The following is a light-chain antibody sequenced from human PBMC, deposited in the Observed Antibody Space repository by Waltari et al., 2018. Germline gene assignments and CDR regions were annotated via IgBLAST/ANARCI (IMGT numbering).Light chain of an antibody. CDR1: RYNICSIT. Sequence: QSVLTQPPSASGTPGQRVSISCSGSRYNICSITVNWYQQPPGTAPKLLIFIHDQRPSGVPDRFSGSKSGTSASLAISGLQSEDEAEYHCAVWDDSLNGPLFGGGTKLTVL. J-gene: IGLJ2*01. CDR2: IHD. CDR3: AVWDDSLNGPL. V-gene: IGLV1-44*01.